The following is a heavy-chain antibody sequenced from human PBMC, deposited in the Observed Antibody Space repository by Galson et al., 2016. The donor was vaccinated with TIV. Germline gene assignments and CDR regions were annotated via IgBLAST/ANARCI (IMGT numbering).Heavy chain of an antibody. CDR3: ASARGSITMILVVDYYYGMDV. Sequence: SVKVSCKASGYTFSYYGISWARRAPGQGLEWMGWISGHSGNTDYARKFQGRLVMTTDTSTGTAFMEVRSLTSDDTAVYYCASARGSITMILVVDYYYGMDVWGQGTTVTVSS. V-gene: IGHV1-18*04. CDR1: GYTFSYYG. J-gene: IGHJ6*02. CDR2: ISGHSGNT. D-gene: IGHD3-22*01.